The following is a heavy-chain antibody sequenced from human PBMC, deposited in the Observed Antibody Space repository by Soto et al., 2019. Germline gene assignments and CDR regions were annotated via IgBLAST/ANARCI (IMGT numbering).Heavy chain of an antibody. Sequence: EVQLVESGGGLVQPGGSLRLSCAASGFTFSTYDMHWVRQPTGKGLEWVSAITSTGDTYYPGSVKGRFTISRENAKNSLYLQMNSLRAGDTAMYYCARARGIALDIWGQGTMVTVSS. D-gene: IGHD6-13*01. V-gene: IGHV3-13*04. CDR2: ITSTGDT. J-gene: IGHJ3*02. CDR1: GFTFSTYD. CDR3: ARARGIALDI.